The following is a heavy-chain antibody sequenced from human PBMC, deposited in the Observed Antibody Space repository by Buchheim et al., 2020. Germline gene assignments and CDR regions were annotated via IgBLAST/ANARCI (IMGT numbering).Heavy chain of an antibody. CDR1: GDSITNYY. CDR3: ARLPKVAVAGPNDYHSMDV. J-gene: IGHJ6*02. V-gene: IGHV4-59*08. Sequence: QVQLQESGPGLVKPWETLSLTCTVSGDSITNYYWSWIRQPPGKGLEWIGYIRYTGTTNYNPSLKSRVTLSADTSTNQFSLKVTSVTAADTAVYYCARLPKVAVAGPNDYHSMDVWGQGTT. CDR2: IRYTGTT. D-gene: IGHD6-19*01.